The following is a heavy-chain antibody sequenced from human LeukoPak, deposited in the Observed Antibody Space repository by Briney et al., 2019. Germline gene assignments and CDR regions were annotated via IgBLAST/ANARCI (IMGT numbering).Heavy chain of an antibody. CDR2: INHSGST. CDR3: ARGPFAGYSSGWYRV. V-gene: IGHV4-34*01. Sequence: PSETLSLTCALYGGSFSGYYWSWIRQPPGKGLEWIGEINHSGSTNYNPSLKSRVTISVDTSKNQFSLKLSSVTAADTAVYYCARGPFAGYSSGWYRVWGQGTLVTVSS. J-gene: IGHJ4*02. CDR1: GGSFSGYY. D-gene: IGHD6-19*01.